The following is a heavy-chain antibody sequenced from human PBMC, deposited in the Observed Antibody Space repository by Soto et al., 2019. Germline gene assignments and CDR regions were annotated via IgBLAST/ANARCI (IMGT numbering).Heavy chain of an antibody. J-gene: IGHJ4*02. Sequence: QPGGSLRLSCAASGFTFSSYAMSWVRQAPGKGLEWVSAISGSGGSTYYADSVKGRFTISRDNSKNTLYLQMNSLRAEDTAVYYCANKRGGSYYYFDYWGQGTLVTVSS. CDR2: ISGSGGST. CDR3: ANKRGGSYYYFDY. CDR1: GFTFSSYA. D-gene: IGHD1-26*01. V-gene: IGHV3-23*01.